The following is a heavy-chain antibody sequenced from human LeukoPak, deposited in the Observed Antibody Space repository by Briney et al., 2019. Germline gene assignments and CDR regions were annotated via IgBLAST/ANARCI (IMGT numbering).Heavy chain of an antibody. CDR2: ISSGGNSK. J-gene: IGHJ6*02. D-gene: IGHD2-15*01. CDR1: GFRFRTYE. CDR3: ARDHMVEVGSYGLDV. Sequence: GGSLRLSCEASGFRFRTYEMNWVRQAPGKGLEWDSYISSGGNSKYYADSVKGRFTVSRDNVKNSLYLQMNSLRAEDTAVYYCARDHMVEVGSYGLDVWGQGTSVTVSS. V-gene: IGHV3-48*03.